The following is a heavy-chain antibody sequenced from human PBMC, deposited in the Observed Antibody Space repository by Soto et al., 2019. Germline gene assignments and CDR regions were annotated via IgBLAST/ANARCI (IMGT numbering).Heavy chain of an antibody. CDR1: GFTFSSYS. CDR2: ISSSSSTI. V-gene: IGHV3-48*01. D-gene: IGHD6-13*01. J-gene: IGHJ5*02. Sequence: EVQLVESGGGLVQPGGSLRLSCAASGFTFSSYSMNWVRQAPGKGLEWVSYISSSSSTIYYADSVKGRFTISRDNAKTSLYLKMKSLRAEDTAVYYCARHPERIAQIGWFAPWGQGSLVTVSS. CDR3: ARHPERIAQIGWFAP.